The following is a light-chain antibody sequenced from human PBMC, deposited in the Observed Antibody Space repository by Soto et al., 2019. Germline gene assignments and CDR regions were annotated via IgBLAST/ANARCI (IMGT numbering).Light chain of an antibody. CDR3: QQYNIWPAS. Sequence: EIVTSHSPATVSVSTEETARRCCRASQSVNINLAWYQQKPGQAPRLFIFGASTRATGIPARFSGSGSGTDFTLTISSLQSEDFAVYYCQQYNIWPASSGHGTRPEIK. J-gene: IGKJ5*01. CDR2: GAS. CDR1: QSVNIN. V-gene: IGKV3-15*01.